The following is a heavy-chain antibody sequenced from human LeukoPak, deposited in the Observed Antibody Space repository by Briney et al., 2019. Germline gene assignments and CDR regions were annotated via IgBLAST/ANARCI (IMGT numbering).Heavy chain of an antibody. CDR1: GFSFSSYA. CDR3: ASYYYMDV. Sequence: GGSLRLSCATSGFSFSSYAMSWVRQAPGKGLEWVSSISSSSSYIYYADSVKGRFTISRDNAKNSLYLQMNSLRAGDTTVYYCASYYYMDVWGKGTTVTVSS. J-gene: IGHJ6*03. CDR2: ISSSSSYI. V-gene: IGHV3-21*01.